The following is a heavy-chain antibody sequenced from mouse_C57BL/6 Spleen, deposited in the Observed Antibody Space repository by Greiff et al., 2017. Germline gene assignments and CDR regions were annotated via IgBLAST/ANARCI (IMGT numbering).Heavy chain of an antibody. CDR2: IYIGNGYT. CDR1: GYNFTSYG. CDR3: AKVAAQATSFDY. D-gene: IGHD3-2*02. Sequence: EVKLQESGAELVRPGSSVKMSCTSSGYNFTSYGINWVKQRPGQGLEWIGYIYIGNGYTEYNENFQGKATLTSDTSSNTAYMQLSSLTSEDSSIYICAKVAAQATSFDYWGQGTTLTVSS. J-gene: IGHJ2*01. V-gene: IGHV1-58*01.